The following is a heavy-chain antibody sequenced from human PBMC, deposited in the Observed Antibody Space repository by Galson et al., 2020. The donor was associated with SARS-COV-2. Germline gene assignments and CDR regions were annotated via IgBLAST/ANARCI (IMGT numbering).Heavy chain of an antibody. CDR3: ARVGVDSSGWATLDY. Sequence: GGSLRLSCAASGFTFSSHWMHWVRQAPGKGLVWVSNINSDGSRTNYADSVKGRFTISRDHAKDTLYLQMNSLRAEDTAVYYCARVGVDSSGWATLDYWGQGTLVTVSS. CDR1: GFTFSSHW. V-gene: IGHV3-74*01. CDR2: INSDGSRT. D-gene: IGHD6-19*01. J-gene: IGHJ4*02.